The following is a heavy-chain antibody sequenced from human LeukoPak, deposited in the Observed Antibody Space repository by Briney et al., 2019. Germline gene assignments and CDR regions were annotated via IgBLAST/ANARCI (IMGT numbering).Heavy chain of an antibody. CDR1: GFTFSYYW. CDR2: ISGSAARV. J-gene: IGHJ5*02. D-gene: IGHD1-26*01. V-gene: IGHV3-23*01. Sequence: GGSLRLSCAASGFTFSYYWMSWVRQAPGKGLEWVSAISGSAARVFYSDSVKGRFTISRDNSKNMVYLQMNSLRAEDTAVYYCGKDSYVGVNWFDPRGQGILVTVSS. CDR3: GKDSYVGVNWFDP.